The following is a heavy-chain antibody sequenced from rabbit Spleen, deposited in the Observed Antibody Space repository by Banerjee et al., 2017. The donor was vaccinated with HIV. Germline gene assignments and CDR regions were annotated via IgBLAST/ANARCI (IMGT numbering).Heavy chain of an antibody. V-gene: IGHV1S45*01. Sequence: QEQLEESGGDLVKPEGSLTLTCTASGFSFSTSYYICRVRHAPGKGLEWIGCGYPDGIGSTAYASWAKGRFTISKTSSTTVTLQMTSLTAADTATYFCARGSAAMTMLITGYYLGLWGPGTLVTVS. CDR2: GYPDGIGST. CDR1: GFSFSTSYY. CDR3: ARGSAAMTMLITGYYLGL. D-gene: IGHD2-1*01. J-gene: IGHJ4*01.